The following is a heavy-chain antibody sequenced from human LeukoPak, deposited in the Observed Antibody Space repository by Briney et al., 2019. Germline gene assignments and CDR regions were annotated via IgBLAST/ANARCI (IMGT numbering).Heavy chain of an antibody. V-gene: IGHV4-39*07. CDR2: IYYSGST. Sequence: PSETLSLTCTVSGGSISSSSYYWGWIRQPPGKGLEWIGSIYYSGSTYYNPSLKSRVTISVDTSKNQFSLKLSSVTAADTAVYYCARVGICSSTSCYAPEGYYYGMDVWGQGTTVTVSS. D-gene: IGHD2-2*01. CDR1: GGSISSSSYY. J-gene: IGHJ6*02. CDR3: ARVGICSSTSCYAPEGYYYGMDV.